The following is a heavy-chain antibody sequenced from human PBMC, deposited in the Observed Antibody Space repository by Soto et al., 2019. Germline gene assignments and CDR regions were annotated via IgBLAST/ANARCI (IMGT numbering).Heavy chain of an antibody. D-gene: IGHD2-15*01. Sequence: QLQLQESGPGLVKPSETLSLTCTVSGGSISSSSYYWGWIRQPPGKGLEWIGSIYYSGSTYYNPSLKGRVTISVDTSKNQFSLKLSSVTAADTAVYYCARLGCSGGSCYSGRIMDFDYWGQGTLVTVSS. V-gene: IGHV4-39*01. CDR2: IYYSGST. CDR3: ARLGCSGGSCYSGRIMDFDY. CDR1: GGSISSSSYY. J-gene: IGHJ4*02.